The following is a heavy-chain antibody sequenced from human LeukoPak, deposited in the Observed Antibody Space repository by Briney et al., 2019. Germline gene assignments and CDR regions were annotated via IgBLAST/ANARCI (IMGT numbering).Heavy chain of an antibody. CDR3: ARDLVVRGVTKIDP. CDR2: IYYSGST. CDR1: GGSVSSGSYY. D-gene: IGHD3-10*01. V-gene: IGHV4-61*01. Sequence: SETLSLTCTVSGGSVSSGSYYWSWIRQPPGKGLEWIGYIYYSGSTNYNPSLKSRVTISVDTSKNQFSLKLSSVTAADTAVYYCARDLVVRGVTKIDPWGQGTLVTVSS. J-gene: IGHJ5*02.